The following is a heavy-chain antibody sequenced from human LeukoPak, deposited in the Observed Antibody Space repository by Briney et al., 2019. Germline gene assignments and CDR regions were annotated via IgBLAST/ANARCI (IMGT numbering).Heavy chain of an antibody. CDR3: ARGGLDYYFYMDV. V-gene: IGHV4-59*02. CDR2: IHHSGGT. J-gene: IGHJ6*03. Sequence: SETLSLTCTVSGGSVSSHFWSWVRQPPGKGPEWLGYIHHSGGTRFNPSLKSRLSISLDTSKDQISLSLNSVTAADAAVYYCARGGLDYYFYMDVWGKGTTVAVSS. D-gene: IGHD3-16*01. CDR1: GGSVSSHF.